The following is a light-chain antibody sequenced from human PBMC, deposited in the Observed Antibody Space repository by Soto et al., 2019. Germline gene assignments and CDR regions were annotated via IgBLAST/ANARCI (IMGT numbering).Light chain of an antibody. CDR2: KAS. V-gene: IGKV1-5*03. Sequence: DIQMTQSPSTLSASVGDRVTITCRASQSISSWLAWYQHKPGKAPKLLIYKASSLESGVPSRFSGSGSGTEFPLTISSLQPDDFATYYFQQYNSYTLTFGQGTKVELK. CDR3: QQYNSYTLT. CDR1: QSISSW. J-gene: IGKJ1*01.